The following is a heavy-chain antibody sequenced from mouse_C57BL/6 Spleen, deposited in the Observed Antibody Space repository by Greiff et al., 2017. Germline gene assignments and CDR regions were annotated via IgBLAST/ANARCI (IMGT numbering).Heavy chain of an antibody. CDR1: GYTFTSYW. CDR3: ARYRPHYYAMDY. J-gene: IGHJ4*01. V-gene: IGHV1-52*01. D-gene: IGHD6-1*01. Sequence: QVQLQQPGAELVRPGSSVKLSCKASGYTFTSYWMHWVKQRPIQGLEWIGNIDPSDSETHYNQKFKDKATLTVDKSSSTAYMQLSSLTSEYSAVYYCARYRPHYYAMDYWGQGTSVTVSS. CDR2: IDPSDSET.